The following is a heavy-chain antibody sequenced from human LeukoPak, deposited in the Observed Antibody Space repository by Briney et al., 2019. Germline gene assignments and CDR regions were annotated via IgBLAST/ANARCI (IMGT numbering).Heavy chain of an antibody. CDR2: INPNSGGT. Sequence: ASVKVSCKASGYTSTGYYMHWVRQAPGQGLEWMGWINPNSGGTNYAQKFQGRVTMTRDTSISTAYMELGRLRSDDTAVYYCARGEWELLGEFDPWGQGTLVTVSS. J-gene: IGHJ5*02. V-gene: IGHV1-2*02. CDR1: GYTSTGYY. D-gene: IGHD1-26*01. CDR3: ARGEWELLGEFDP.